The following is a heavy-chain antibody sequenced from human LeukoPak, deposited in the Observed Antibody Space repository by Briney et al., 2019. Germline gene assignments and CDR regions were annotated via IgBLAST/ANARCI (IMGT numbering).Heavy chain of an antibody. CDR3: ARGGAAMAYY. Sequence: PGGSLRLSCSASGFTFSSYWMHWVRQAPGKGLGWVSRINSDGSSTIYADSVKGRFTISRDNAKNTLYLQMNSLRAEDTAVYYCARGGAAMAYYWGQETLVTVSS. D-gene: IGHD5-18*01. J-gene: IGHJ4*02. CDR2: INSDGSST. CDR1: GFTFSSYW. V-gene: IGHV3-74*01.